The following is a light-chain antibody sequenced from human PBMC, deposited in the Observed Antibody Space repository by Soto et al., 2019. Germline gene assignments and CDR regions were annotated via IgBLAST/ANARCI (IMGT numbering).Light chain of an antibody. CDR1: HDIGKW. Sequence: DIQMTQSPSTLSASVGDRVSITCRASHDIGKWLAWYQQKPGQAPKLLVYDDSNLHDAVPSRFSGSGSGTHFSLTISGLQPDDFGTYYCQQYGDSYSFGQGTAIEI. J-gene: IGKJ2*01. CDR2: DDS. CDR3: QQYGDSYS. V-gene: IGKV1-5*01.